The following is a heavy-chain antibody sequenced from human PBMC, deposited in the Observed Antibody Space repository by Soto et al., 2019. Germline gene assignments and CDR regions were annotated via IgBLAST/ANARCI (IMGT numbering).Heavy chain of an antibody. CDR1: GFTVDDYA. V-gene: IGHV3-9*01. D-gene: IGHD4-17*01. J-gene: IGHJ4*02. CDR3: AKDMKWGGMTTIHYFDS. CDR2: ISANGDTM. Sequence: EVQLVESGGGLEQPGRSLRLSCVASGFTVDDYAMHWVRQAPGKGLEWVSGISANGDTMDYADSVKGRFTISRDNAKNSLFLQMNSLRPEDTALYYCAKDMKWGGMTTIHYFDSWGQGTQVTVSS.